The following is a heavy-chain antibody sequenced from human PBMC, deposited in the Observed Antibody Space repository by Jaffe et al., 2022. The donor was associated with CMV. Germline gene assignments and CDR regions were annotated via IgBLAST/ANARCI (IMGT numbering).Heavy chain of an antibody. CDR3: ARDPLVNYGRAGSFYFDY. D-gene: IGHD3-10*01. CDR1: GYSFSSGYSFTRSA. CDR2: INPVNGNT. Sequence: QLQLVQSGAEVKKPGASVKVSCKASGYSFSSGYSFTRSAIHWMRQAPGQRLEWMGWINPVNGNTKYSQNFQGRVTLTWDTSASTAYMEVSSLRSEDTALYYCARDPLVNYGRAGSFYFDYWGQGTLVTVSS. V-gene: IGHV1-3*01. J-gene: IGHJ4*02.